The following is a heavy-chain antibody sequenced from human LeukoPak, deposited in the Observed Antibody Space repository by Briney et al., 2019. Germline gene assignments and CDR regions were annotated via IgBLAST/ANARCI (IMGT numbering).Heavy chain of an antibody. D-gene: IGHD5-24*01. CDR3: ARETLDGYNFIDF. CDR1: GSTFSSYV. J-gene: IGHJ4*02. Sequence: PGGSLRLSCAASGSTFSSYVIHWVRQAPGKGLEWVAVIWSDGSRKNQADSVKGRFTNSRDNSKNTLYLQMDSLRTDDTAVYYCARETLDGYNFIDFWGQGILVTVSS. V-gene: IGHV3-33*01. CDR2: IWSDGSRK.